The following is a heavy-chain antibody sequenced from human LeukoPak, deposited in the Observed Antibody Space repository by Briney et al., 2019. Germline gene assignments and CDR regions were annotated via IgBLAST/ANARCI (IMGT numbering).Heavy chain of an antibody. CDR3: AKEDLRAFDI. CDR1: GFTFSTYA. CDR2: ISGSGGDTT. D-gene: IGHD4-17*01. V-gene: IGHV3-23*01. Sequence: PGGSLRLSCAASGFTFSTYAMSWVRQAPGKGLEWVSVISGSGGDTTYYADSVKGRFTISRDNSKNTLYLLMISLRAEDTAIYYCAKEDLRAFDIWGQGTMVTVSS. J-gene: IGHJ3*02.